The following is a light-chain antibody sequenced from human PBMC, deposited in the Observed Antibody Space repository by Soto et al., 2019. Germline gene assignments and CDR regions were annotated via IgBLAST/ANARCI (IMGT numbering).Light chain of an antibody. J-gene: IGLJ3*02. CDR2: ENN. Sequence: QSVLTQPPSVSAAPGQTVTISCAGSSPNIGNNFVSWYQQLPGTAPKLLIYENNKRPSGIPDRFSGSKSGTSASLGITGLQTGDEAVYYCGTWDSSLTVWVFGGGTQLTVL. CDR1: SPNIGNNF. CDR3: GTWDSSLTVWV. V-gene: IGLV1-51*02.